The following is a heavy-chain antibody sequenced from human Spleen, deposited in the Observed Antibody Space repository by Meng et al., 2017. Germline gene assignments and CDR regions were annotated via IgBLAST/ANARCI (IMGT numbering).Heavy chain of an antibody. Sequence: GGSLRLSCAASGFTFDDYAMSWVRQAPGKGLEWVSDINWIGGSTRYADSVKGRFTISRDNAKSSLYLQMNSLRAEDTALYYCAKVQWLGDYFDYWGQGTLVTVSS. V-gene: IGHV3-20*04. D-gene: IGHD6-19*01. CDR3: AKVQWLGDYFDY. CDR2: INWIGGST. CDR1: GFTFDDYA. J-gene: IGHJ4*02.